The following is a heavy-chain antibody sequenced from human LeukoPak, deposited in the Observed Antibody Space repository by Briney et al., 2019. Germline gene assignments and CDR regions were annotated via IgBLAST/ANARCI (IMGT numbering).Heavy chain of an antibody. Sequence: GASLRLFCAASGFTFSKDGMSWVRQALGKGLEWVSTVNDNGANTHYADSVKGRFTISRDNSRNTLLLEMNSLRVDDTALYYCTKGDGGYYPIDNWGQGTLVIVSS. V-gene: IGHV3-23*01. CDR1: GFTFSKDG. CDR3: TKGDGGYYPIDN. D-gene: IGHD1-26*01. CDR2: VNDNGANT. J-gene: IGHJ4*02.